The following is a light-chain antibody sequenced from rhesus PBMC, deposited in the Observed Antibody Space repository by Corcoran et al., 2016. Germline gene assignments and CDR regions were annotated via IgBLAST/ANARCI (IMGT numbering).Light chain of an antibody. CDR3: LQHNSYPLT. Sequence: DIQMTQSPSSLSASVGDTVTITCRASQGISSYLNWFQQKPGQAPKLLIYDASSLESGVPSRLSGSGYGTDFTLTISSLQPEDFAAYYCLQHNSYPLTFGGGTKVEIK. CDR1: QGISSY. CDR2: DAS. J-gene: IGKJ4*01. V-gene: IGKV1-28*03.